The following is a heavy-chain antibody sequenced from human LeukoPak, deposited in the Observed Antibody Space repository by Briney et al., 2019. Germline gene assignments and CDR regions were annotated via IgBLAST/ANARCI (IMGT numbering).Heavy chain of an antibody. CDR2: ISAYNGNT. D-gene: IGHD4-23*01. CDR1: DCTFTTYG. Sequence: ASVKVSCKASDCTFTTYGISWVRQAPGQGLERMGWISAYNGNTNYAQNLQGRVTMTTDTSTSTAYMELRSLNSDDTAVYYCARALVVTSPFDYWGQGTLVTVSS. V-gene: IGHV1-18*01. CDR3: ARALVVTSPFDY. J-gene: IGHJ4*02.